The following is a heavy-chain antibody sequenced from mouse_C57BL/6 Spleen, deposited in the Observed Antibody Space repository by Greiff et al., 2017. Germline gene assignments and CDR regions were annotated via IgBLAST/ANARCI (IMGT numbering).Heavy chain of an antibody. J-gene: IGHJ3*01. Sequence: VQLQQSGPELVKPGASVKIPCKASGYTFTDYNMDWVKQSHGKSLEWIGDINPNNGGTIYNQKFKGKATLTVDKSSSTAYMELRSLTSEDTAVYYCARVNYGSRGAWFAYWGQGTLVTVSA. CDR2: INPNNGGT. CDR1: GYTFTDYN. V-gene: IGHV1-18*01. D-gene: IGHD1-1*01. CDR3: ARVNYGSRGAWFAY.